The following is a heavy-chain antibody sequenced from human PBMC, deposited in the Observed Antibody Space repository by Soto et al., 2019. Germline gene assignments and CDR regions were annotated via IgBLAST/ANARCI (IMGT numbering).Heavy chain of an antibody. Sequence: SETLSLTCAVSGDSIYNGGYFWRWIRQSPGKGLEWIGHIHNSGSPYNNPSLKSRVTISADTSKNQFSLKLTSVTAADTAVYYCARILPVVTMIVYWGQGTLVTV. D-gene: IGHD3-22*01. CDR2: IHNSGSP. CDR3: ARILPVVTMIVY. J-gene: IGHJ4*02. V-gene: IGHV4-30-4*01. CDR1: GDSIYNGGYF.